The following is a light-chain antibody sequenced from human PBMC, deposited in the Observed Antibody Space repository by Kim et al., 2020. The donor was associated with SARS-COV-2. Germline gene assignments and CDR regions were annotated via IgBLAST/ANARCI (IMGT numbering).Light chain of an antibody. J-gene: IGKJ2*01. CDR2: DAS. Sequence: IVLTQSPGTLSLSPGERATLSCRASQSVNRNFLAWYQHKPGQAPRLLIYDASSRATGIPDRFSGSGSGTDFTLTINRLEPEDFAVYYCQQYISPPNTFVQGTKLEI. CDR3: QQYISPPNT. CDR1: QSVNRNF. V-gene: IGKV3-20*01.